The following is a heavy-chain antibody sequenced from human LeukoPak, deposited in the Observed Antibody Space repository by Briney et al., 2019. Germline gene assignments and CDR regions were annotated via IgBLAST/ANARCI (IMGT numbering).Heavy chain of an antibody. D-gene: IGHD1-26*01. Sequence: AGGSLRLSCVASGFTFSNYWMHWVRQPPGKGLVWVSRIYVDGRTTNYADSVKGRFTISRDNAKNTLFLQMNSLRAEDTAVYYCAGGRGSYGLWDSWGQGTLVTVSS. CDR2: IYVDGRTT. CDR3: AGGRGSYGLWDS. V-gene: IGHV3-74*01. J-gene: IGHJ4*02. CDR1: GFTFSNYW.